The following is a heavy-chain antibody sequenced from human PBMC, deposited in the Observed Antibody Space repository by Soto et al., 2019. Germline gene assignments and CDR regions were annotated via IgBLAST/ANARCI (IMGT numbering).Heavy chain of an antibody. V-gene: IGHV1-18*01. CDR1: GYTFASYG. J-gene: IGHJ4*02. CDR2: ISVYNGNT. CDR3: ARHESGYSYGYDY. D-gene: IGHD5-18*01. Sequence: QVQLLQSGAEVKTLGASVKVSCEASGYTFASYGITWVRQAPGQGLEWMGWISVYNGNTKYAEKLQGRVTMTRDTSTSTAYMELRSLRSDYTAVYYCARHESGYSYGYDYWGQGTLVTVSS.